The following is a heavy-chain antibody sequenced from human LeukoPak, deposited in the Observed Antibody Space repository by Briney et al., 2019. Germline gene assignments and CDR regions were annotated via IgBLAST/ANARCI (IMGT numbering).Heavy chain of an antibody. Sequence: GESLKISCKGSGYSFTDYWIGWVRQMPGKGLEWMGIISPGGSDSRYSPSFRGQVTISADKSISSAYLQWSSLKASDTAMYYCARVRGVQQLTYFDYWGQGILVTVSS. J-gene: IGHJ4*02. CDR3: ARVRGVQQLTYFDY. D-gene: IGHD6-13*01. V-gene: IGHV5-51*01. CDR2: ISPGGSDS. CDR1: GYSFTDYW.